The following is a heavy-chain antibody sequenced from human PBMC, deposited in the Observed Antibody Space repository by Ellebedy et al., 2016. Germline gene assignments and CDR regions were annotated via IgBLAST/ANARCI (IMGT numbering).Heavy chain of an antibody. V-gene: IGHV2-5*08. D-gene: IGHD5-18*01. Sequence: SGPTLVKPTQTLTLTCTFSGFSLTSTGMCVTWIRQPPGKALEWLALIYWDDDKRYSPSLKSRLTITNATSKNQVVLTMSNIDPVDTATYYCAHRPGNTAMVAFDYWGQGTLVTVSS. CDR3: AHRPGNTAMVAFDY. J-gene: IGHJ4*02. CDR2: IYWDDDK. CDR1: GFSLTSTGMC.